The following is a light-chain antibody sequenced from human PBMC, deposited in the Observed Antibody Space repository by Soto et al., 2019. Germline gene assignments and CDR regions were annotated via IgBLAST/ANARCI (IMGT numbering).Light chain of an antibody. V-gene: IGKV3-20*01. J-gene: IGKJ5*01. CDR2: GAS. CDR3: QKYGSSPMT. CDR1: QSVSSSY. Sequence: IVMAHSTDTLSVSPVYIATIYFLCSQSVSSSYLAWYQQKPGQAPRLLIYGASSRATGIPDRFSGSGSGTDFTLTISRLEPEDFAVYYCQKYGSSPMTFGKGTRLEIK.